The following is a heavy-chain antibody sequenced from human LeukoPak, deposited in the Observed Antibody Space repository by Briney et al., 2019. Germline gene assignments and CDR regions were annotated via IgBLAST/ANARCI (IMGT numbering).Heavy chain of an antibody. Sequence: PGGSLRLSCAASGFTFSSYGMHWVRQAPGKGLEWVAVISYDGSNKYYADSVKGRFTISRDNSKNTLYLQMNSLRAEDTAVYYCAKNVFAYWGQGTLVTVSS. D-gene: IGHD5/OR15-5a*01. CDR3: AKNVFAY. CDR1: GFTFSSYG. J-gene: IGHJ4*02. CDR2: ISYDGSNK. V-gene: IGHV3-30*18.